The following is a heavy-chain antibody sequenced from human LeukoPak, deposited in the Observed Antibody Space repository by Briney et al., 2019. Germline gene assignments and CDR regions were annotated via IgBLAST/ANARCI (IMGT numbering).Heavy chain of an antibody. CDR2: ISDHVGSI. CDR3: AREGVRWHWYFDL. CDR1: DLIFSDYA. J-gene: IGHJ2*01. D-gene: IGHD2-8*01. V-gene: IGHV3-64*01. Sequence: GWSLTLPCTASDLIFSDYAMHSVRQAPAKALEDVSSISDHVGSIYYANSVKGRFTISRANSKNTLYLEMCSLSPEEMAGLYCAREGVRWHWYFDLWGRGTQVTVSS.